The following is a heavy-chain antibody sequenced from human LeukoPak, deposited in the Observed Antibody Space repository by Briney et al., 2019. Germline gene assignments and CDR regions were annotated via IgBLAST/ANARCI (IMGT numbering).Heavy chain of an antibody. V-gene: IGHV4-34*01. J-gene: IGHJ6*02. Sequence: PSETLSLTCVVSGGSISDSFEHYWSWVRQPPGKGLEWIGEINHSGGTNYNPSLKSRVTISVDTSKNQFSLKLSSVTAADTAVYYCARAPPGYISYYYYGMDVWGQGTTVTVSS. CDR2: INHSGGT. CDR1: GGSISDSFEHY. CDR3: ARAPPGYISYYYYGMDV. D-gene: IGHD3-9*01.